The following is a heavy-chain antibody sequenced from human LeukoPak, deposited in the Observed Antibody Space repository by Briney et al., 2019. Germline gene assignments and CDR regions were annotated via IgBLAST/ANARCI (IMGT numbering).Heavy chain of an antibody. V-gene: IGHV4-59*01. J-gene: IGHJ4*02. D-gene: IGHD3-22*01. CDR3: ARVGEGYYDNSGYYYGEFDY. CDR2: IFYNGDT. Sequence: SGTLSLTCTVSGGSTLSYYWSWIRQPPGKGLEWIGYIFYNGDTKYNPSLRSRVTISVDTSKNQFSLKLSSVTAADTAVYYCARVGEGYYDNSGYYYGEFDYWGQGTLATVSS. CDR1: GGSTLSYY.